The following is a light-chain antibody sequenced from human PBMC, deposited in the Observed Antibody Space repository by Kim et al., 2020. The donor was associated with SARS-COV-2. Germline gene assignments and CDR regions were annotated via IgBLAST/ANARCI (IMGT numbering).Light chain of an antibody. V-gene: IGKV1-8*01. CDR1: QGISSY. Sequence: ASTGDRDTITCRASQGISSYLAWYQQKPGKAPKLLIYAASTLQSGVPSRFSGSGSGTDFTLTIGCLQSEDYATYYCQQYYNYPRTFGQGTKVDIK. CDR2: AAS. J-gene: IGKJ1*01. CDR3: QQYYNYPRT.